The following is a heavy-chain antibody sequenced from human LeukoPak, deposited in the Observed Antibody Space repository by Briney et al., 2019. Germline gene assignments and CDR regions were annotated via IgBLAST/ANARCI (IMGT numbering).Heavy chain of an antibody. CDR2: ISAYNGNT. J-gene: IGHJ3*02. V-gene: IGHV1-18*01. Sequence: ASVKVSCKASGYTFTSYGISWVRQAPGQGLEWMGWISAYNGNTNYAQKLQGRVTMTTDTSTSTAYMELRSLRSDDTAVYYCARDSAHCSGGGCYDDAFDIRGQGTMVTVSS. D-gene: IGHD2-15*01. CDR3: ARDSAHCSGGGCYDDAFDI. CDR1: GYTFTSYG.